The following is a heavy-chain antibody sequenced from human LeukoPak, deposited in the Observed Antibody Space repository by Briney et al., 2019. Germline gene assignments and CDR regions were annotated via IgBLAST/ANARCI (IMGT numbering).Heavy chain of an antibody. CDR3: AREEALDYYDSSGYYHTGWAFDI. J-gene: IGHJ3*02. Sequence: PGGSLRLSCAASGFTFSSYAMHWVRQAPGKGLEWVAVISYDGSNKYYADSVKGRFTISRDNSKNTLYLQMNSLRAEDTAVYYCAREEALDYYDSSGYYHTGWAFDIWGQGTMVTVSS. CDR1: GFTFSSYA. D-gene: IGHD3-22*01. CDR2: ISYDGSNK. V-gene: IGHV3-30*04.